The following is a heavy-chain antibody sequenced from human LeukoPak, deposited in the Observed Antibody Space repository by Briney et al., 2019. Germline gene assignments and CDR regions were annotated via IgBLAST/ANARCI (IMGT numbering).Heavy chain of an antibody. CDR3: ARDDPTVAGTVGLSYFDY. CDR1: GYTFTGYY. J-gene: IGHJ4*02. Sequence: ASVKVSCKASGYTFTGYYMHWVRQAPGQGLEWMGWINPNSGGTNYAQKFQGRVTMTRDTSISTAYMELSRLRSDDTAVYYCARDDPTVAGTVGLSYFDYWGQGTLVTVSS. V-gene: IGHV1-2*02. CDR2: INPNSGGT. D-gene: IGHD6-19*01.